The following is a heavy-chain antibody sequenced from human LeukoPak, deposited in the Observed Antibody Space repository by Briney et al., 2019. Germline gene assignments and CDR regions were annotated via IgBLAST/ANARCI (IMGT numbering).Heavy chain of an antibody. V-gene: IGHV1-69*05. J-gene: IGHJ3*02. D-gene: IGHD5-24*01. Sequence: SVKVSCKASGGTFSSYAISWVRQAPGQGLEWMGGIIPIFGTANCAQKFQGRVTMTTDTSTSTAYMELRSLRSDDTAVYYCARKKDGYNWGDAFDIWGQGTMVTVSS. CDR2: IIPIFGTA. CDR1: GGTFSSYA. CDR3: ARKKDGYNWGDAFDI.